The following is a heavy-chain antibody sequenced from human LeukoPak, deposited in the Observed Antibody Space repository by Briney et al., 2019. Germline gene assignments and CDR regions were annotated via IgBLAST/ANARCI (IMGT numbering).Heavy chain of an antibody. CDR3: AREKIAAAYDAFDI. CDR1: GGSISSYY. J-gene: IGHJ3*02. Sequence: SETLSLTCTVSGGSISSYYWSWIRQPPGKGLEWIGYIYYSGSTNYNPSLKSRVTISVDTSKNQFSLKLSSVTAADTAVYYCAREKIAAAYDAFDIWGQGTMVTVSS. CDR2: IYYSGST. D-gene: IGHD6-13*01. V-gene: IGHV4-59*01.